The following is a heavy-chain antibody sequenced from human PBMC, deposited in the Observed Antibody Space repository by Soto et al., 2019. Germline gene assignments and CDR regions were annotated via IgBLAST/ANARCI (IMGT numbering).Heavy chain of an antibody. D-gene: IGHD2-2*01. J-gene: IGHJ1*01. CDR3: ARRYQGYCSSTSCYSYFQH. CDR2: INHSGST. CDR1: GGSFSGYY. Sequence: SETLSLTCAVYGGSFSGYYWSWIRQPPGKGLEWIGEINHSGSTNYNPSLKSRVTISVDTSKNQFFLKLSSVTAADTAVYYFARRYQGYCSSTSCYSYFQHWGQGTLVNVSS. V-gene: IGHV4-34*01.